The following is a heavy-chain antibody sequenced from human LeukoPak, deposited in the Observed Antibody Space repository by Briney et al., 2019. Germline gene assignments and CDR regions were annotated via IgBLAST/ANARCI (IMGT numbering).Heavy chain of an antibody. Sequence: GGSLRLSCAASGFTFSSYEMNWVRQAPGKGLEWVSSISSSDTIYNADSVKGRFTISRDNAKNSLYLQMNSLRAEDTAVYYCARWEDRTDAFNIWGQGTMVTVSS. CDR2: ISSSDTI. CDR3: ARWEDRTDAFNI. CDR1: GFTFSSYE. D-gene: IGHD1-26*01. J-gene: IGHJ3*02. V-gene: IGHV3-48*03.